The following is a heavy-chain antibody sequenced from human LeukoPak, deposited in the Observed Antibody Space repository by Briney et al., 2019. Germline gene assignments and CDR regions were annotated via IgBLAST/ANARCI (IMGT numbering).Heavy chain of an antibody. D-gene: IGHD5-18*01. V-gene: IGHV4-59*12. Sequence: SETLSLTCIVSGGSISSYYWSWIRQPPGKGLEWIGYIYYSGSTNYNPSLKSRVTISVDTSKNQFSLKLSSVTAADTAVYYCARDTAMVNAFDIWGQGTMVTVSS. J-gene: IGHJ3*02. CDR2: IYYSGST. CDR3: ARDTAMVNAFDI. CDR1: GGSISSYY.